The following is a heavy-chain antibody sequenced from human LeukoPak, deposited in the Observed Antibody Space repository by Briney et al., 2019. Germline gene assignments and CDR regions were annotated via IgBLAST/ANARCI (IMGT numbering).Heavy chain of an antibody. CDR3: ARVSSMLRGPLVIYYFDF. J-gene: IGHJ4*02. V-gene: IGHV3-7*03. CDR1: GFTFSSYW. CDR2: IKKDGSEK. D-gene: IGHD3-10*01. Sequence: GGSLRLSCAASGFTFSSYWMSWVRQAPGKGLEWVANIKKDGSEKYYVDSVKGRFTISRDNAKTSLYLQMNSLRADDTAVYYCARVSSMLRGPLVIYYFDFWGQGTLVTVSS.